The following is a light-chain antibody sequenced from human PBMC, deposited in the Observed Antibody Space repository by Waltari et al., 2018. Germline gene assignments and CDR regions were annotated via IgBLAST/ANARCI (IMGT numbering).Light chain of an antibody. Sequence: QSVCRQPPPVSAPPRQKVTISCSGSSPNIGTIYVSSYQQIPGTAPKILIYENNQRPSGTPDQFSGSKSGTSATLDIHGLQTGDEADYYCGTWDSSLSVGVLGGGTKVTVL. CDR1: SPNIGTIY. J-gene: IGLJ2*01. CDR2: ENN. V-gene: IGLV1-51*01. CDR3: GTWDSSLSVGV.